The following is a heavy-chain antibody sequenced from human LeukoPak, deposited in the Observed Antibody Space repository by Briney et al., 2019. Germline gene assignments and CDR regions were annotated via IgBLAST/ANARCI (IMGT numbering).Heavy chain of an antibody. J-gene: IGHJ3*02. Sequence: PSDTLSLTCNVSGGSISSYYWRWIRQPPGKGLEWIGYINHSGSTNYNRSLKSRVTISVDTSKNQFSLKESSVTAADTAVYYWARDGCSGGSCSDAFDIWGQGTMVTVSS. V-gene: IGHV4-59*01. CDR3: ARDGCSGGSCSDAFDI. D-gene: IGHD2-15*01. CDR2: INHSGST. CDR1: GGSISSYY.